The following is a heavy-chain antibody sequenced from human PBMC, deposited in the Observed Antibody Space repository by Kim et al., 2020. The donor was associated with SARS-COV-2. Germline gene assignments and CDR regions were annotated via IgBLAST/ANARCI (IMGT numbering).Heavy chain of an antibody. Sequence: AQKFQGRVTMTRDTSISTAYMELSRLRSDDTAVYYCARGLVYAIPGDFDYWGQGTLVTVSS. J-gene: IGHJ4*02. CDR3: ARGLVYAIPGDFDY. V-gene: IGHV1-2*02. D-gene: IGHD2-8*01.